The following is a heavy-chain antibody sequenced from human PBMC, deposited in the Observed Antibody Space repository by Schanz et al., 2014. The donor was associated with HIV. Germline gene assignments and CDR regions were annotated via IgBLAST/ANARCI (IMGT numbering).Heavy chain of an antibody. D-gene: IGHD3-10*01. J-gene: IGHJ6*02. V-gene: IGHV3-30*03. CDR3: ARDESYGGSGSYYNGYGMDV. CDR1: GFTFSAFG. Sequence: QVELVESGGGVVQPGRSLTLSCAASGFTFSAFGMVWVRQAPGKGLEWVSVISYDGSNKYYGDSVKGRFTISRDNSKNTLYLQMNSLRAEDTAVYYCARDESYGGSGSYYNGYGMDVWGQGTTVTVSS. CDR2: ISYDGSNK.